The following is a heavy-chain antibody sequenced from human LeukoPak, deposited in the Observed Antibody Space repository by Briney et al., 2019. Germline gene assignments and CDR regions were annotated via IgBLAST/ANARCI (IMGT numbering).Heavy chain of an antibody. D-gene: IGHD4-23*01. Sequence: NPSETLSLTCTVSGGSISSYYWSWIRQPAGKGLEWIGRIYTSGSTNYNPSLKSRVTISVDKSKNQFSLKLSSVTAADTAVYYCARDIRRGNSGEDWFDPWGQGTLVTVSS. V-gene: IGHV4-4*07. CDR3: ARDIRRGNSGEDWFDP. CDR2: IYTSGST. J-gene: IGHJ5*02. CDR1: GGSISSYY.